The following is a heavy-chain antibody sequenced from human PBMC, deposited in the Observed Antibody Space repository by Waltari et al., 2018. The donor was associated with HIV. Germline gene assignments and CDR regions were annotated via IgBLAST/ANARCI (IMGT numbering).Heavy chain of an antibody. V-gene: IGHV3-74*01. D-gene: IGHD3-10*01. CDR1: GCSVSSYW. CDR2: INIDGSRI. CDR3: SRDTFGEYDY. J-gene: IGHJ4*02. Sequence: EVQLVQSGGGLIKPGGSLRLSSAASGCSVSSYWMHWVRQTPGKGVVWVSRINIDGSRIDYADSVRGRFTISRDSAKNTLSLQMNSLTEEDTAVYYCSRDTFGEYDYWGQGTLVTVSS.